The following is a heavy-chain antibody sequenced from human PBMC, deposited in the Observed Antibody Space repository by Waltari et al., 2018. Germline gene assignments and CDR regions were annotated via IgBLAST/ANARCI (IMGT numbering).Heavy chain of an antibody. CDR3: ARDHCSSTSCYKRGWFDP. CDR2: IIPILGIA. D-gene: IGHD2-2*02. Sequence: QVQLVQSGAEVKKPGSSVKVSCKASGGTFSSYAISWVRQAPGPGLEWMGRIIPILGIANYAQKFQGRVTITADKSTSTAYMELSSLRSEDTAVYYCARDHCSSTSCYKRGWFDPWGQGTLVTVSS. CDR1: GGTFSSYA. V-gene: IGHV1-69*09. J-gene: IGHJ5*02.